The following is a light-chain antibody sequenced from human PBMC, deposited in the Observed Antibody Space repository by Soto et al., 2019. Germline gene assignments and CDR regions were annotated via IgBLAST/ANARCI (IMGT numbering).Light chain of an antibody. CDR2: GAS. Sequence: EIVLTQSPGTLSLSPGERATLSCRASQSVSSSYLGWYQQKPGQAPRLLIYGASSRATGIPDRFSGSGSGTDFTLTISRLEAEDVAVYYCQQYGSSFSFTFGPGTKVDIK. J-gene: IGKJ3*01. CDR3: QQYGSSFSFT. V-gene: IGKV3-20*01. CDR1: QSVSSSY.